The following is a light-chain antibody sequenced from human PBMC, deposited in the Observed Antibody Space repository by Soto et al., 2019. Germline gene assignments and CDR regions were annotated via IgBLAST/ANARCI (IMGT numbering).Light chain of an antibody. CDR3: QQSYSTPLT. V-gene: IGKV1-39*01. Sequence: IQMNQFISSLSASVEDRVIITCRASQSISNHLNWYQQKPGKAPKLLIYAASSLQSGVPSRFSGIGSWTDFTLTISSLQPEDFATYYCQQSYSTPLTFGGGTKGDIK. J-gene: IGKJ4*01. CDR1: QSISNH. CDR2: AAS.